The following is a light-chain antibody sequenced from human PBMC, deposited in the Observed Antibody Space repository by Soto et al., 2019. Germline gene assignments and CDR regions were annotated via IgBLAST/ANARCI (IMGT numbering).Light chain of an antibody. Sequence: IQITQYPSCPSTSVAHRVTITCQASQDISNYLNWYQQKPGKAPKLLIYDASNLETGVPSRFSGSGSGTDFTFTISSLQPEDIATYYCQQYDNLPITFGQGTRLEIK. CDR2: DAS. J-gene: IGKJ5*01. V-gene: IGKV1-33*01. CDR1: QDISNY. CDR3: QQYDNLPIT.